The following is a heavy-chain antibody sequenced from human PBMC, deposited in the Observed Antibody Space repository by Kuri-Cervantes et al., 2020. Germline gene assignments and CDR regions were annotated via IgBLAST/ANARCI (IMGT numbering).Heavy chain of an antibody. CDR1: GFTFSSYA. CDR2: ISYDGSNK. Sequence: GESLKISCAASGFTFSSYAMHWVRQAPGKGLEWVAVISYDGSNKYYEDSVKGRLTISRDNSKNTLYLQMNSLSAEDTAVYYCARVIAARRRYYYYGMDVWGQGITVTVSS. D-gene: IGHD6-6*01. V-gene: IGHV3-30-3*01. CDR3: ARVIAARRRYYYYGMDV. J-gene: IGHJ6*02.